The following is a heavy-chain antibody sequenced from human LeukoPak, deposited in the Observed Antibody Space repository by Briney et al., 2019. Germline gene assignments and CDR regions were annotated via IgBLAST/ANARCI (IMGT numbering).Heavy chain of an antibody. D-gene: IGHD1-26*01. CDR2: ISSSGSTM. J-gene: IGHJ4*02. Sequence: PGGSLRLSCAASGFTFSSYSMNWVRQAPGKGLEWVSYISSSGSTMYYADSVKGRFTISRDNAKNSLYLQMNSLRAEDTAVYYCARDPIVGATRFDYWGQGTLVTVSS. CDR3: ARDPIVGATRFDY. V-gene: IGHV3-48*04. CDR1: GFTFSSYS.